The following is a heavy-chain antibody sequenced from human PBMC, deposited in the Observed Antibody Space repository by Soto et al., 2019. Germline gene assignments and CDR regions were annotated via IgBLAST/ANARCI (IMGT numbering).Heavy chain of an antibody. Sequence: QITLKESGPTLVKPTQTLTLTCTFSGFSLSTSGVGVGWIRQPPGKALEWLALIYWDDDKRYSPSLKSRLTIPTDTSKNLVVLTMANMDPADTATYCCARPIPGEWQFREDAFDIWAQETMVTVSS. CDR3: ARPIPGEWQFREDAFDI. J-gene: IGHJ3*02. CDR1: GFSLSTSGVG. CDR2: IYWDDDK. D-gene: IGHD3-10*01. V-gene: IGHV2-5*02.